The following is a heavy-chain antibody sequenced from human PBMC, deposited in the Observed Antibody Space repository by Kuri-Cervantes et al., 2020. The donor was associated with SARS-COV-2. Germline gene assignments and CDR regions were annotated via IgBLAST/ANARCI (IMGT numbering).Heavy chain of an antibody. J-gene: IGHJ4*02. CDR1: GFTVSSNY. CDR3: ARGGSSSPGDY. Sequence: GGSLRLSCAASGFTVSSNYMSWVRQAPGKGLEWVSLISWDGGSTYYADSVKGRFTISRDNSKNSLYLQMNSLRAEDTAVYYCARGGSSSPGDYWGQGTLVTVSS. V-gene: IGHV3-66*01. D-gene: IGHD6-6*01. CDR2: ISWDGGST.